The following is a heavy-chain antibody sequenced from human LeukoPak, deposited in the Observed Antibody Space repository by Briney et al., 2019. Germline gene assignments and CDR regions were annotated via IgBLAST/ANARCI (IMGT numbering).Heavy chain of an antibody. V-gene: IGHV3-21*01. D-gene: IGHD1-1*01. J-gene: IGHJ4*02. CDR3: ARVDWNGPIDY. Sequence: GGSLRLSCAASGFTFSSYSMNWVRQAPGKGLEWVSSISSSSSYIYYADSVKGRFTISRDNAKNSLYLQMNSLRAEDAAVYYCARVDWNGPIDYWGQGTLVTVSS. CDR1: GFTFSSYS. CDR2: ISSSSSYI.